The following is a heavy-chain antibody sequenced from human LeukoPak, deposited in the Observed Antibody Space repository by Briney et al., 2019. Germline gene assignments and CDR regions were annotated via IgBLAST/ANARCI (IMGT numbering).Heavy chain of an antibody. V-gene: IGHV4-39*01. CDR2: IYYSGST. D-gene: IGHD2-2*01. CDR3: ARLPAALNWFDP. CDR1: GGSISSSSYY. J-gene: IGHJ5*02. Sequence: SETLSLTCTVSGGSISSSSYYWGWIRQPPGKGLDWIGTIYYSGSTYYNASLKSRVTISVDTSKNQFSLKLSSVSAADTAVYYCARLPAALNWFDPWGQGTLVTVSS.